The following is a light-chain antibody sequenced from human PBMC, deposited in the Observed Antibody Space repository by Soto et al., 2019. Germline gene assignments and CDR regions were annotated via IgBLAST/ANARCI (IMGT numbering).Light chain of an antibody. CDR3: QQYNKWPLT. CDR1: QSLTTY. V-gene: IGKV3-15*01. J-gene: IGKJ4*01. Sequence: EIVLTQSPGTLSLSPGERATLSCRASQSLTTYLAWYQQKPDQAPRLLIYGISTRATDVPARFSGSGSGTEFTLTISGLQSEDFAVYYCQQYNKWPLTFGGGTKVEIK. CDR2: GIS.